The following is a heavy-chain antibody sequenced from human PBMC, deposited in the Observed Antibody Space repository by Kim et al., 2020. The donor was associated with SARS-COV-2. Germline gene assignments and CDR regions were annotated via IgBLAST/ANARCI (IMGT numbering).Heavy chain of an antibody. J-gene: IGHJ3*02. CDR1: GFTFSSYA. CDR3: ARVRRRDFDWLSHDAFDI. CDR2: ISYDGSNK. D-gene: IGHD3-9*01. Sequence: GGSLRLSCAASGFTFSSYAMHWVRQAPGKGLEWVAVISYDGSNKYYADSVKGRFTISRDNSKNTLYLQMNSLRAEHTAVYYCARVRRRDFDWLSHDAFDIWGQGTMVTVSS. V-gene: IGHV3-30-3*01.